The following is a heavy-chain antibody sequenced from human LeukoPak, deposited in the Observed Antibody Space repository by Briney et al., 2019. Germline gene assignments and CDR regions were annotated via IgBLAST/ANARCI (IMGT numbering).Heavy chain of an antibody. CDR2: MNPNSGNT. J-gene: IGHJ6*03. CDR1: GYTFTSYD. CDR3: ARTNTVTHYYYYYYMDV. Sequence: ASVTVSCKASGYTFTSYDINWVRQATGQGLEWMGWMNPNSGNTGYAQKFQGRVTMTRNTSISTAYMELSSLRSEDTAVYYCARTNTVTHYYYYYYMDVWGKGTTVTVSS. V-gene: IGHV1-8*01. D-gene: IGHD4-11*01.